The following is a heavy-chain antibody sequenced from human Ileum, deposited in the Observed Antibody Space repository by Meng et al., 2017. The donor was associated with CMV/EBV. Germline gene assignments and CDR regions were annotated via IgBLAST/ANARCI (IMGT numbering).Heavy chain of an antibody. CDR3: ARGVAGGPFDY. J-gene: IGHJ4*02. CDR2: IDHSGST. CDR1: GGSFSGYD. D-gene: IGHD2-15*01. V-gene: IGHV4-34*01. Sequence: QVQLQQWGEGLLKPSETLSLTCAVYGGSFSGYDWSWIRRPPGKGLEWIGEIDHSGSTNYNPSLKSRVTISVDTSKNQFFLKLSSVTAADTAVYYCARGVAGGPFDYWGQGTLVTVSS.